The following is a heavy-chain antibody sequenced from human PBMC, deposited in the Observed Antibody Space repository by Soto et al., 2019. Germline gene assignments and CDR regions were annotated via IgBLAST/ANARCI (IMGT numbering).Heavy chain of an antibody. V-gene: IGHV5-10-1*03. J-gene: IGHJ5*02. CDR1: GYSFADYW. D-gene: IGHD3-16*01. Sequence: EVHLVQSGAEMKKPGESLTISCKTSGYSFADYWISWVRQMPGKGLEWMAKIDPTDSYINYSPSFEGHVTISADKSISPFYRGGSSRKAGDPAMYYGGRHGGLGKLGGHTPSPPGGKGTLVTVSS. CDR3: GRHGGLGKLGGHTPSPP. CDR2: IDPTDSYI.